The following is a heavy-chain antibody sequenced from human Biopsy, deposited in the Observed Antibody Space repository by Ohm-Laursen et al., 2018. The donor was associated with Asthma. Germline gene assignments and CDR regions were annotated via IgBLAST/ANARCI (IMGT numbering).Heavy chain of an antibody. CDR3: ARNLPGYTYGPFED. CDR1: GASITTSPSY. Sequence: QTLSLTCAVSGASITTSPSYWSWLRLLPGKGLEWIGCIYYSGETFFNPSLKNPLFMSLDSSKNQFSLKMTSVTVADTAVYFCARNLPGYTYGPFEDWGQGTLVTVSS. D-gene: IGHD5-18*01. V-gene: IGHV4-31*02. CDR2: IYYSGET. J-gene: IGHJ4*02.